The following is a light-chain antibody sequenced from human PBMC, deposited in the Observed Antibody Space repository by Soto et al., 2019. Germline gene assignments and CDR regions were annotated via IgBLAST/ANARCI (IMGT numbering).Light chain of an antibody. CDR1: QSISNW. CDR3: QQYNNYSPA. CDR2: DAS. J-gene: IGKJ1*01. Sequence: DIQMTQSPSTLSASVGDRITITCRASQSISNWLAWYQQKPGKAPKLLIYDASTLESGVPSRFSGSGSGTEFTLTIGSLQPDDSATYYCQQYNNYSPAFGQGTKVEIK. V-gene: IGKV1-5*01.